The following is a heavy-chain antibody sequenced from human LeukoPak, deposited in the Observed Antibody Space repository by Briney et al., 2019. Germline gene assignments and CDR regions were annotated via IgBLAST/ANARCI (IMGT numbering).Heavy chain of an antibody. CDR3: ARDLEAASSSWGSNFDY. Sequence: GGSLRLSCAASGFTFSSYWMSWVRQAPGKGLEWVANIKQDGSEKYYVDSVKGRFTISRDNAKNSLYLQMNSLRAEDTAVYYCARDLEAASSSWGSNFDYWGQGTLVTVSS. D-gene: IGHD6-13*01. CDR1: GFTFSSYW. V-gene: IGHV3-7*01. CDR2: IKQDGSEK. J-gene: IGHJ4*02.